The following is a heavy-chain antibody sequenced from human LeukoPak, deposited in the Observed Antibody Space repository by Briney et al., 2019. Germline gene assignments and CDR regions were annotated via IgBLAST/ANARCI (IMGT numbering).Heavy chain of an antibody. CDR3: ARDPIYGDPYYFDY. Sequence: GGSLRLSCAASGFTFSTYTMNWVRQAPGKELEWVSSITSSSSYIYYVDSVKGRFTISRDNAKNSLYLQMNSLRAEDTAVYYCARDPIYGDPYYFDYWGQGTLVTVSS. CDR1: GFTFSTYT. V-gene: IGHV3-21*01. D-gene: IGHD4-17*01. CDR2: ITSSSSYI. J-gene: IGHJ4*02.